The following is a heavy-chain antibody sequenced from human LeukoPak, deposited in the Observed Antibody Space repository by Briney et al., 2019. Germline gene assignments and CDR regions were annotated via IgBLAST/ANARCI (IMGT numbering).Heavy chain of an antibody. Sequence: GGSLRLSCAASGFTFSSYWMHWVRQALGKGLVWVSRINSDGSSTSYADSVKGRFTISRDNAKNTLYLQMNSLRAEDTAVYYCARERRFLEWLSNDAFDIWGQGTMVTVSS. J-gene: IGHJ3*02. CDR3: ARERRFLEWLSNDAFDI. CDR2: INSDGSST. D-gene: IGHD3-3*01. V-gene: IGHV3-74*01. CDR1: GFTFSSYW.